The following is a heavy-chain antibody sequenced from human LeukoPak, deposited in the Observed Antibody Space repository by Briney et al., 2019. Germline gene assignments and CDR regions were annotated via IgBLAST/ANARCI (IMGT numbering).Heavy chain of an antibody. CDR1: GYSISSGYY. CDR3: ARDSLSPTFGGVIAPPPFDY. Sequence: PSETLSLTCTGSGYSISSGYYWGWIRQPPGKGLEWIGSIYHSGSTYYNPSLKSRVTISVDTSKNQFSLKLSSVTAADTAVYYCARDSLSPTFGGVIAPPPFDYWSQGTLVTVSS. D-gene: IGHD3-16*02. J-gene: IGHJ4*02. V-gene: IGHV4-38-2*02. CDR2: IYHSGST.